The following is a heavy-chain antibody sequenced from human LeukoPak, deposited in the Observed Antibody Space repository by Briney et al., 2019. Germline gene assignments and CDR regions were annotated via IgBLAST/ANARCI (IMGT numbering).Heavy chain of an antibody. Sequence: PGGSLRPSCAASGFTFSNHGMSWVRQAPGKGLEWVSGISPSGDITYYADSVKGRFTISRDNSKNTLYLEVISLTAEDTAVYYCAKDDAWLRFGEWSQGTLVTVSS. CDR2: ISPSGDIT. D-gene: IGHD3-10*01. CDR3: AKDDAWLRFGE. CDR1: GFTFSNHG. J-gene: IGHJ4*02. V-gene: IGHV3-23*01.